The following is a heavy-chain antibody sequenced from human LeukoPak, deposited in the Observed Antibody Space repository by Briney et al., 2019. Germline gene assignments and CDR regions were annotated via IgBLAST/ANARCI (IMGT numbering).Heavy chain of an antibody. CDR3: AILGGASDY. V-gene: IGHV1-2*02. CDR1: GYTFTGYY. Sequence: GASVKVSCKTSGYTFTGYYIHCVRQAPGQGLHWMGWINPNTGGTNYAQKFQGRVTMTRDTSISTAYMELSSLRSEDTAVYYCAILGGASDYWGQGTLVTVSS. CDR2: INPNTGGT. D-gene: IGHD3-16*01. J-gene: IGHJ4*02.